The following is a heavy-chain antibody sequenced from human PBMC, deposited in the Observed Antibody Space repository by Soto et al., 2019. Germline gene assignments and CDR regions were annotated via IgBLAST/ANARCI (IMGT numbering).Heavy chain of an antibody. CDR2: ISSSGSTI. V-gene: IGHV3-48*04. CDR3: ARERAVAGNDY. J-gene: IGHJ4*02. CDR1: GFTFSSYA. D-gene: IGHD6-19*01. Sequence: EVQLLESGGGLVQPGGSLRLSCAASGFTFSSYAMSWVRQAPGKGLEWVSYISSSGSTIYYADSVKGRFTISRDNAKNSLYLQMNSLRAEDTAVYYCARERAVAGNDYWGQGTLVTVSS.